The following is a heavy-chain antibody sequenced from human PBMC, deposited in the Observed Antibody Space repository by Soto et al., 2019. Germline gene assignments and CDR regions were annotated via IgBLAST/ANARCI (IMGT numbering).Heavy chain of an antibody. D-gene: IGHD2-2*01. J-gene: IGHJ6*03. V-gene: IGHV4-39*01. CDR2: IYYSGST. CDR3: ASLYCSSTSCYLYYYYYMDV. CDR1: GGSISSSSYY. Sequence: SETLSLTCTVSGGSISSSSYYWGWIRQPPGKGLEWIGSIYYSGSTYYNPSLKSRVTISVDTSKNQFSLKLSSVTAVDTAVYYCASLYCSSTSCYLYYYYYMDVWGKGTTVTVSS.